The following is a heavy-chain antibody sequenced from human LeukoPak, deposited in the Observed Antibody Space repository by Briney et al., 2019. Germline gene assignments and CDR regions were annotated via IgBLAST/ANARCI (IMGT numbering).Heavy chain of an antibody. CDR2: ISGYNGNT. CDR3: ARDFHSSGCYDYFHI. CDR1: GYTFTSYG. Sequence: VASVTLTCKASGYTFTSYGISWVRQAPGQALEWMGWISGYNGNTNYAQKLQGRVTMTTDTSTSTAYMELRSLRSDDTAVYYCARDFHSSGCYDYFHIWGQGTLVTVSS. D-gene: IGHD3-22*01. V-gene: IGHV1-18*01. J-gene: IGHJ4*02.